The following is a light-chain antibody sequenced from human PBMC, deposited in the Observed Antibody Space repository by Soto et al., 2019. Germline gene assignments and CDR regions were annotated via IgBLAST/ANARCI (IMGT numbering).Light chain of an antibody. Sequence: ETVMTQSPATLSASPGESATLSCRASQSVNSDLAWYQQIPGQAPRLLIYSASTGATGGPARFSGSGSGTEFTLTISSLQSEDFAIYYCPQYNNWPLTFGGGTKVDIK. CDR1: QSVNSD. CDR2: SAS. CDR3: PQYNNWPLT. J-gene: IGKJ4*01. V-gene: IGKV3-15*01.